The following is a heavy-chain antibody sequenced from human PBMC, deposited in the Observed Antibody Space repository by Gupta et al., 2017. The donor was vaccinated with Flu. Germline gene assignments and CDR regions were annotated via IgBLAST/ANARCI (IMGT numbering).Heavy chain of an antibody. CDR1: GFSFDDYA. Sequence: EVELVESGGAVVQPGGSLRLSCAASGFSFDDYALHWVRQTPGKGLEWVSLISWDSGSTYYADSVNGRFTISRDNSKRYLYLQMNRLRPEDTALYFCVKDMSSLCYYCDCWGQGTLVTVSS. J-gene: IGHJ4*02. CDR3: VKDMSSLCYYCDC. D-gene: IGHD6-6*01. V-gene: IGHV3-43D*04. CDR2: ISWDSGST.